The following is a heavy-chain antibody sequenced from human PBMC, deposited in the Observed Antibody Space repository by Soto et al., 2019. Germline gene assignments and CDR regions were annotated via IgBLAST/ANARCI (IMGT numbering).Heavy chain of an antibody. D-gene: IGHD3-10*01. J-gene: IGHJ4*02. CDR3: ASNPGGGGY. CDR2: IYSGGYT. Sequence: EVQLVESGGGLIQPGGSLRLSCAVSGFTVSNNYMSWVRQAPGKGLEGVSVIYSGGYTAYGDSVKGRFTISRDNSKNTLFLQNNTMGAADTAVFSCASNPGGGGYWGQGTLVTVSS. CDR1: GFTVSNNY. V-gene: IGHV3-53*01.